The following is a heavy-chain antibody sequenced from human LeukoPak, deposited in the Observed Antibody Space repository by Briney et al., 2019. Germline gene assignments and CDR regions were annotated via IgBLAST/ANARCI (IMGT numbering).Heavy chain of an antibody. CDR2: IYYSGST. V-gene: IGHV4-30-4*01. CDR3: ARAGGSGSYYEREYYFDY. J-gene: IGHJ4*02. D-gene: IGHD3-10*01. CDR1: GGSISSGDYY. Sequence: SQTLSLTCTVSGGSISSGDYYWSWIRQPPGKGLEWIGYIYYSGSTYYNPSLKSRVTISVDTSKNQFSLKLSSVTAADTAVYYCARAGGSGSYYEREYYFDYWGQGTLVTVSS.